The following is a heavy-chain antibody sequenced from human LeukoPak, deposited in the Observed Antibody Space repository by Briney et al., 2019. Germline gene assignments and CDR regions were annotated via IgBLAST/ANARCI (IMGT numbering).Heavy chain of an antibody. J-gene: IGHJ6*03. CDR3: ARVTIAAAGGYYYYYMDV. Sequence: ASVKVSCKASGYTFTSYGISWVRQAPGQGLEWMGWISAYNGNTNYAQKLQGRVTMTTDTSTSTAYMELRSLRSDDTAVYYCARVTIAAAGGYYYYYMDVWGKGTTVTISS. CDR1: GYTFTSYG. D-gene: IGHD6-13*01. CDR2: ISAYNGNT. V-gene: IGHV1-18*01.